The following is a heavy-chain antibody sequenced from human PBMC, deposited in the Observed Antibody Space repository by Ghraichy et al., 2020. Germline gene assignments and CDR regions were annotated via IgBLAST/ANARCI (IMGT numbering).Heavy chain of an antibody. CDR2: INSDGSST. CDR3: ARDVRYCSSTSCFNWFDP. J-gene: IGHJ5*02. Sequence: GGSLRLSCAASGFTFSSYWMHWVRQAPGKGLVWVSRINSDGSSTSYADSVKGRFTISRDNAKNTLYLQMNSLRAEDTAVYYCARDVRYCSSTSCFNWFDPWGQGTLVTVSS. CDR1: GFTFSSYW. V-gene: IGHV3-74*01. D-gene: IGHD2-2*01.